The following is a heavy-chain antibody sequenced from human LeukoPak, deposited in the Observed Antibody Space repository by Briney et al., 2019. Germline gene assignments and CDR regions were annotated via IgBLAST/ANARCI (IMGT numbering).Heavy chain of an antibody. D-gene: IGHD2-15*01. V-gene: IGHV4-34*01. Sequence: SETLSLTCAVYGGSFSGYYWSWIRQPPGKGLEWIGEINHSGSTNYNPSLKSRVTISVDTSKNQFSLKLSSVTAADTAVYYCARGKAYCSGGSCYPLDYWGQGTLVTVSS. CDR2: INHSGST. CDR3: ARGKAYCSGGSCYPLDY. CDR1: GGSFSGYY. J-gene: IGHJ4*02.